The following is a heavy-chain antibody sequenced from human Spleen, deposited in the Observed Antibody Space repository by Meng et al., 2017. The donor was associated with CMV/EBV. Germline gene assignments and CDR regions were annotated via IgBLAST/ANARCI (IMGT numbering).Heavy chain of an antibody. D-gene: IGHD3-10*01. CDR2: INHSGST. CDR3: ARGRGSGSFFDY. V-gene: IGHV4-34*01. J-gene: IGHJ4*02. Sequence: TVAVDGGSFSGYYWSWIRQPPGKGLEWIGEINHSGSTNYNPSLKSRVTISVDTSKNQFSLKLSSVTAADTAVYYCARGRGSGSFFDYWGQGTLVTVSS. CDR1: GGSFSGYY.